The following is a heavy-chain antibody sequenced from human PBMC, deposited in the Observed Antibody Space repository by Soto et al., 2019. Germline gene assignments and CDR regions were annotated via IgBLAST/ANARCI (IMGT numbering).Heavy chain of an antibody. Sequence: SETLSLTCGISGDSVSSNSVAWSWIRQPPSGGLEWLGRTYYRSKWYYDYAVSVRSRITINPDTSKNQLSLQLNSVTPEDTAVYYCARGSIMVRGLFDYWGQGTLVTVSS. J-gene: IGHJ4*02. CDR2: TYYRSKWYY. D-gene: IGHD3-10*01. CDR3: ARGSIMVRGLFDY. V-gene: IGHV6-1*01. CDR1: GDSVSSNSVA.